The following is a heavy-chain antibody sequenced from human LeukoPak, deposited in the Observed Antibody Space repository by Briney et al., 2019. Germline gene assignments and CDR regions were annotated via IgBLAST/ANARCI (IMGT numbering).Heavy chain of an antibody. J-gene: IGHJ6*02. CDR3: ARDNDFWSGYYSEACGMDV. V-gene: IGHV3-33*01. CDR1: GFTFSSYG. CDR2: IWYDGSNK. D-gene: IGHD3-3*01. Sequence: GGSLRLSCAASGFTFSSYGMHWVRQAPGKGLEWVAVIWYDGSNKYYADSVKGRFTISRDNSKNTLYLQMNSLRAEDTAVYYCARDNDFWSGYYSEACGMDVWGQGTTVTVSS.